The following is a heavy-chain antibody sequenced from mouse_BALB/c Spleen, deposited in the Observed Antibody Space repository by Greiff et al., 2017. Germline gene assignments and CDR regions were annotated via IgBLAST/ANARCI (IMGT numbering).Heavy chain of an antibody. Sequence: LVESGGGLVKPGGSLKLSCAASGFAFSSYDMSWVRQTPEKRLEWVAYISSGGGSTYYPDTVKGRFTISRDNAKNTLYLQMSSLKSEDTAMYYCARRGYGNYYFDYWGQGTTLTVAS. J-gene: IGHJ2*01. D-gene: IGHD2-1*01. CDR3: ARRGYGNYYFDY. V-gene: IGHV5-12-1*01. CDR1: GFAFSSYD. CDR2: ISSGGGST.